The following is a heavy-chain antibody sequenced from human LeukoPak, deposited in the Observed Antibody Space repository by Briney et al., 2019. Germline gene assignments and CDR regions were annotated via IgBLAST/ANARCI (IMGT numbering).Heavy chain of an antibody. CDR2: ISGSGGST. J-gene: IGHJ4*02. CDR1: GFTFSSYA. D-gene: IGHD2-2*01. V-gene: IGHV3-23*01. Sequence: QPGGSLRLSCAASGFTFSSYAMSWVRQAPGKGLEWVSAISGSGGSTYYADSVKGRFTISRDNSKNTLYQQMNSLRAEDTAVYYCAKDRVVVVPAESYFDYWGQGTLVTVSS. CDR3: AKDRVVVVPAESYFDY.